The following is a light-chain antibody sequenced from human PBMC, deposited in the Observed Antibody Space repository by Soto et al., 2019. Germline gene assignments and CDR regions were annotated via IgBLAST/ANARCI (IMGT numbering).Light chain of an antibody. J-gene: IGKJ1*01. V-gene: IGKV1-5*03. CDR3: QQYNRYWT. Sequence: DIQMTQSPSTLYASVGDRVTITCRASQSISAWLAWYQHKPGKAPKLLIYQASNLESGVPSRFSGSGSGTEFTLTISSLQPDDFATYYCQQYNRYWTFGQGTKVEIK. CDR2: QAS. CDR1: QSISAW.